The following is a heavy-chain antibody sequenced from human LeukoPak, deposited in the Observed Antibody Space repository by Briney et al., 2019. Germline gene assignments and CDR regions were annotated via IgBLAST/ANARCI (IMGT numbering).Heavy chain of an antibody. J-gene: IGHJ4*02. D-gene: IGHD6-19*01. CDR3: ARAPIAVAGTRQPVDY. V-gene: IGHV3-23*01. CDR1: GFTFSSYA. CDR2: ISGSGDST. Sequence: GGSLRLSCATSGFTFSSYAMSWVRQAPGKGLERVSAISGSGDSTYYADSVKGRFTISRDNSKNTLYLQMNSLRAEDTALYYCARAPIAVAGTRQPVDYWGQGTLVTVSS.